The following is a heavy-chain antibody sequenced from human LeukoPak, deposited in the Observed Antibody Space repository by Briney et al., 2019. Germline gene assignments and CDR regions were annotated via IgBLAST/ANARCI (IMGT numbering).Heavy chain of an antibody. D-gene: IGHD4-11*01. CDR1: GDSMTRGGYY. CDR3: ARAVDYRNYFDY. Sequence: PSETLSLTCTVSGDSMTRGGYYWSWVRQHPRKGLEWIGFIYHSGTTFYNPSLEGRAAISVDTSQNQFSLKLTSVTAADTAVYYCARAVDYRNYFDYWGQGTLVTVSS. J-gene: IGHJ4*02. CDR2: IYHSGTT. V-gene: IGHV4-31*03.